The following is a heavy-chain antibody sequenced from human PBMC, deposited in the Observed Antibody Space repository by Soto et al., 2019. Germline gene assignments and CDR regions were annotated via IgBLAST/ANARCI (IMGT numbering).Heavy chain of an antibody. CDR3: AGEFVVPAANPAQQPQYYYYYMDV. CDR2: IYYSGST. V-gene: IGHV4-59*01. Sequence: SETLSLTCTVSGGSISSYYWSWIRQPPGKGLEWTGYIYYSGSTNYNPSLKSRVTISVDTSKNQFTLKLSSVTAADTAMYYCAGEFVVPAANPAQQPQYYYYYMDVWGKGTTVTVSS. J-gene: IGHJ6*03. D-gene: IGHD2-2*01. CDR1: GGSISSYY.